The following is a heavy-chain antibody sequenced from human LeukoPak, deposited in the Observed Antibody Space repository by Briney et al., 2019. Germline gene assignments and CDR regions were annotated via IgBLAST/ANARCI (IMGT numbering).Heavy chain of an antibody. J-gene: IGHJ4*02. D-gene: IGHD2-2*01. Sequence: PSETLSLTCVVYGGSFSGYYWSWIRQPPGKGLEWIGEINHSGSTNYNPSLKSRVTISVDTSKNQFSLKLSSVTAADTAVYYCARGRSSPPAKGPAAVYFDYWGQGTLVTVSS. CDR2: INHSGST. CDR3: ARGRSSPPAKGPAAVYFDY. V-gene: IGHV4-34*01. CDR1: GGSFSGYY.